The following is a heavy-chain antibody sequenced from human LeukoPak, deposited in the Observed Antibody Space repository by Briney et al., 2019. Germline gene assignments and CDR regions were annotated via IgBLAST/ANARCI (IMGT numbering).Heavy chain of an antibody. V-gene: IGHV3-49*03. CDR2: IRSKAYGGTT. D-gene: IGHD3-10*01. Sequence: HPGGSLRLSCTASGFTFGDYAMSWFRQAPGKGLEWVGFIRSKAYGGTTEYAASVKGRFTISRDDSKSIAYLQMNSLKTEDTAVYYCTRELLDLMVRGRDYYYYGMDVWGQGTTVTVSS. CDR1: GFTFGDYA. CDR3: TRELLDLMVRGRDYYYYGMDV. J-gene: IGHJ6*02.